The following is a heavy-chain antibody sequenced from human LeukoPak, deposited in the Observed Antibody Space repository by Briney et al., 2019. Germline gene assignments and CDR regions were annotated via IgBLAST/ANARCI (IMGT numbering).Heavy chain of an antibody. J-gene: IGHJ5*02. CDR2: INPNSGGT. D-gene: IGHD6-13*01. Sequence: ASVKVSCKASGYTFTGYYMHWVRQAPGQGLEWMGRINPNSGGTNYAQKFQGRVTMTRDTSISTAYMELSRLRSEDTAVYYCARDLIAAAGTVWFDPWGQGTLVTVSS. CDR3: ARDLIAAAGTVWFDP. CDR1: GYTFTGYY. V-gene: IGHV1-2*06.